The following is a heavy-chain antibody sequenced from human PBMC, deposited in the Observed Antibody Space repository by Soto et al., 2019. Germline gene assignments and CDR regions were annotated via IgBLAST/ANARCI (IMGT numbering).Heavy chain of an antibody. D-gene: IGHD3-3*01. Sequence: PGGSLRLSCAASGFTFSSYGMHLVRQAPGKGLEWVAVISYDGSNKYYADSVKGRFTISRDNSKNTLYLQMNSLRAQDTAVYYCAKQRGPRYDFRSGYYRYYYYGMDVLGQGTTVTASS. CDR1: GFTFSSYG. CDR2: ISYDGSNK. V-gene: IGHV3-30*18. CDR3: AKQRGPRYDFRSGYYRYYYYGMDV. J-gene: IGHJ6*02.